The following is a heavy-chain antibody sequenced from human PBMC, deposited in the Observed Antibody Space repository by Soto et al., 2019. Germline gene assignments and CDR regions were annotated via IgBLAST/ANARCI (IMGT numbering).Heavy chain of an antibody. J-gene: IGHJ6*02. CDR1: GGSISSYY. CDR3: ARTGHDGYNFYYYYGMDV. V-gene: IGHV4-59*01. Sequence: PSETLSLTCTVSGGSISSYYWSWIRQPPGKGLEWIGYIYYSGSTNYNPSLKSRVTISVDTSKNQFSLKLSSVTAADTAVYYCARTGHDGYNFYYYYGMDVWGQGTTVTVSS. CDR2: IYYSGST. D-gene: IGHD5-12*01.